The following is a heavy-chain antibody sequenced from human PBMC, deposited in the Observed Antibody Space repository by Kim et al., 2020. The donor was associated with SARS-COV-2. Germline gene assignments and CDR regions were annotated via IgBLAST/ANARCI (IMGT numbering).Heavy chain of an antibody. CDR1: GGSISSRSYY. CDR2: IYYSGST. V-gene: IGHV4-39*01. Sequence: SETLSLTCTVSGGSISSRSYYWGWIRQPPGKGLEWIGSIYYSGSTYYNPSLKSRVTISVDTSKNQFSLKLSSVTAADTAVYYCARHGKQQLVTFDYWGQGTLVTVSS. CDR3: ARHGKQQLVTFDY. J-gene: IGHJ4*02. D-gene: IGHD6-13*01.